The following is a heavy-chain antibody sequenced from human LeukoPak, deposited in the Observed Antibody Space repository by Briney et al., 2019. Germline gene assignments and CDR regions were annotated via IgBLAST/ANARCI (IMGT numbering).Heavy chain of an antibody. V-gene: IGHV4-30-2*05. CDR2: IYHSGST. D-gene: IGHD1-1*01. CDR1: GGSISSGGYS. Sequence: SETLSLTCAVSGGSISSGGYSWSWIRQPPGKGLEWIGYIYHSGSTYYNPSLKSRVTISVDTSKNQFSLKLSSVTAADTAVYYCARVVQDWYFDLWGRGTLVTVSS. J-gene: IGHJ2*01. CDR3: ARVVQDWYFDL.